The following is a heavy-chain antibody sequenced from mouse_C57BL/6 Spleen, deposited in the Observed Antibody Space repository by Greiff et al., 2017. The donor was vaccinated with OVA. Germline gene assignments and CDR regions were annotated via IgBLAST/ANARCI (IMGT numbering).Heavy chain of an antibody. CDR3: ARDDYEFAD. J-gene: IGHJ3*01. CDR2: ISDGGSYT. V-gene: IGHV5-4*01. D-gene: IGHD2-4*01. CDR1: GFTFSSYA. Sequence: EVKVVESGGGLVKPGGSLKLSCAASGFTFSSYAMSWVRQTPEKRLEWVATISDGGSYTYYPDNVKGRFTISRDNAKNNLYLQMSHLKSEDTAMYYCARDDYEFADWGQGTLVTVSA.